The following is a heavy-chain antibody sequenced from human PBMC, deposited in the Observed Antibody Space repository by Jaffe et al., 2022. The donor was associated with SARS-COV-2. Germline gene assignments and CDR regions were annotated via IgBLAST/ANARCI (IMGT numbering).Heavy chain of an antibody. Sequence: EVQLVQSGAEVKKPGESLKISCKGSGYSFTSYWIGWVRQMPGKGLEWMGIIYPGDSDTRYSPSFQGQVTISADKSISTAYLQWSSLKASDTAMYYCARHYERAADGPGYFDLWGRGTLVTVSS. J-gene: IGHJ2*01. CDR3: ARHYERAADGPGYFDL. D-gene: IGHD6-13*01. CDR2: IYPGDSDT. V-gene: IGHV5-51*01. CDR1: GYSFTSYW.